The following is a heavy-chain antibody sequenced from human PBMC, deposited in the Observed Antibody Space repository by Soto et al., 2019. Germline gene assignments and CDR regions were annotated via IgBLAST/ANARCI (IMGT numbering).Heavy chain of an antibody. D-gene: IGHD2-15*01. J-gene: IGHJ4*02. V-gene: IGHV4-59*01. CDR3: ARGSGNPFDY. CDR1: GGAMNTYY. CDR2: IYSSGST. Sequence: PSETLSLTCSVSGGAMNTYYCILIRQPPGKGLEWIGYIYSSGSTNYKLSLKSRVVFSVDTSKNQFSLKLSSVTAADTAVYYCARGSGNPFDYWGQGTLVTVSS.